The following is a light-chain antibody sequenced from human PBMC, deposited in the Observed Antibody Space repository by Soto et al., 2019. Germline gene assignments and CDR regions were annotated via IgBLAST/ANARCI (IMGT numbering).Light chain of an antibody. V-gene: IGLV2-8*01. CDR3: SSYAGSNNLVI. CDR2: EVS. Sequence: QSVLTQAPSASGSPGQSVTISCTGTSSDVGGYNYVSWYQQHPGKAPKLMIFEVSKRPSGVPDRFSGSKSGDTASLTVSGLQADDEADYYCSSYAGSNNLVIFGGGTQLTVL. CDR1: SSDVGGYNY. J-gene: IGLJ2*01.